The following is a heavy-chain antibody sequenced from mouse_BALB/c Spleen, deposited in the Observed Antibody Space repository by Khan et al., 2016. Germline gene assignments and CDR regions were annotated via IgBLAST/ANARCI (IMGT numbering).Heavy chain of an antibody. CDR2: ILPRSGTT. D-gene: IGHD6-1*01. J-gene: IGHJ2*01. CDR3: ARRSSPDY. V-gene: IGHV1-9*01. CDR1: GYTFSSYW. Sequence: QVRLQQSGAELMKPGASGKISCKATGYTFSSYWIEWVKQRPGHGLEWIGEILPRSGTTNYNEKFKGKATFTADTSSNTAYMQLSSLTSEDSAVYYCARRSSPDYWGQGTTLTVSS.